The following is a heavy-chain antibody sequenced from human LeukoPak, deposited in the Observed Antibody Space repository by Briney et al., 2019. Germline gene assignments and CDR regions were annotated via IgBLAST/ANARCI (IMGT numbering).Heavy chain of an antibody. CDR1: GFTFGDYG. V-gene: IGHV3-49*04. D-gene: IGHD3-16*01. J-gene: IGHJ2*01. Sequence: GGSLRLSCTTSGFTFGDYGMSWVRQAPGKGLEWVGFIRTKGYGGTKEYAASVKDRVTISRDDSRSIAYLQMDRLKTEDTAVYYCSRRPDGAWYFDVWGRGILVTVAS. CDR3: SRRPDGAWYFDV. CDR2: IRTKGYGGTK.